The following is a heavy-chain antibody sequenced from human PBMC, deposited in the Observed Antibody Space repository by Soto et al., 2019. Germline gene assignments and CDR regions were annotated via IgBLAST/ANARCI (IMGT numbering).Heavy chain of an antibody. CDR2: IHYSGST. J-gene: IGHJ6*02. Sequence: QVQLQESGPGLVKPSQTLSLTCTVSGGSITRGDDYWSWIRQPPGKGMEWIAYIHYSGSTYYNPSLKSRLTTSVVTAKDPYALLVGSVTAAVAAVYYCARVGYTVTTRYYYSIDVWGQGTTVTVSS. D-gene: IGHD4-4*01. CDR1: GGSITRGDDY. CDR3: ARVGYTVTTRYYYSIDV. V-gene: IGHV4-30-4*01.